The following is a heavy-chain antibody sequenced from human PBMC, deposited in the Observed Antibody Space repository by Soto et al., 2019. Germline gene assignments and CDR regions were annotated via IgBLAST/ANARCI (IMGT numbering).Heavy chain of an antibody. V-gene: IGHV4-4*02. CDR3: ARFFYMVGATPPPFCF. J-gene: IGHJ1*01. D-gene: IGHD2-15*01. CDR1: GGSISSSNW. Sequence: PSETLSLTCAVSGGSISSSNWWSWVRQPPGKGLEWIGEIYHSGSTNYNPSLKSRVTISVDKSKNQFSLKLSSVTAADTAVYYCARFFYMVGATPPPFCFWGQGSLVPVSA. CDR2: IYHSGST.